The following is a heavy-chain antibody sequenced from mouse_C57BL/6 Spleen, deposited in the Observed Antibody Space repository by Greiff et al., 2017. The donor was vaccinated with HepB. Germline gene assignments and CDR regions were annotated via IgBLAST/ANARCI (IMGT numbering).Heavy chain of an antibody. Sequence: QVQLKESGPELVKPGASVKISCKASGYAFSSSWMNWVKQRPGKGLEWIGRIYPGDGDTNYNGKFKGKATLTADKSSSTAYMQLSSLTSEDSAVYFCARTAQATSSFYFDYWGQGTTLTVSS. CDR2: IYPGDGDT. CDR1: GYAFSSSW. D-gene: IGHD3-2*02. V-gene: IGHV1-82*01. J-gene: IGHJ2*01. CDR3: ARTAQATSSFYFDY.